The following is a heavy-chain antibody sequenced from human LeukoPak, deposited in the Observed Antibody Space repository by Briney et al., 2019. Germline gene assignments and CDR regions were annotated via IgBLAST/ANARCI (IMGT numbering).Heavy chain of an antibody. V-gene: IGHV3-48*03. Sequence: GGSLRLSCAASGFDLNTYEMNWVRQAPGKGLEWIADITISGHTKNYADSVKGRFTISRDNAGTSRYLQMNSLRVEDTSVYYCARGDPHADLWGQGTLVTVSS. CDR3: ARGDPHADL. J-gene: IGHJ5*02. CDR1: GFDLNTYE. CDR2: ITISGHTK.